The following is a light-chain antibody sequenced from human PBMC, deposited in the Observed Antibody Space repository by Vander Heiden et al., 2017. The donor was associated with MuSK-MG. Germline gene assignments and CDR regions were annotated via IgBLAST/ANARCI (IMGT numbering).Light chain of an antibody. Sequence: EIVMTQSPATLSVSPGERATLSCRASQSISRNLAWYQQKPGQAPRLLIYTASTRATGVPARFSGSGSGTEFTLTISSLQSEDFAVYYCQEYNNWPPMYTFGQGTKLEIK. CDR3: QEYNNWPPMYT. J-gene: IGKJ2*01. CDR2: TAS. V-gene: IGKV3-15*01. CDR1: QSISRN.